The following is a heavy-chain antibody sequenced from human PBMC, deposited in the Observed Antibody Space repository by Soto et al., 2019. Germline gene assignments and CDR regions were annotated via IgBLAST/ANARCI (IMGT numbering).Heavy chain of an antibody. V-gene: IGHV4-31*03. CDR1: GGSISSGGYY. Sequence: PSETLSLTCTVSGGSISSGGYYWSWIRQHPGKGLEWIGYIYYSGSTYYNPSLKSRVTISVDTSKNQFSLKLSSVTAADTAVYYCARDLGGYSGYDLVGPAYYYYYMDVWGKGTTVTVSS. CDR2: IYYSGST. J-gene: IGHJ6*03. CDR3: ARDLGGYSGYDLVGPAYYYYYMDV. D-gene: IGHD5-12*01.